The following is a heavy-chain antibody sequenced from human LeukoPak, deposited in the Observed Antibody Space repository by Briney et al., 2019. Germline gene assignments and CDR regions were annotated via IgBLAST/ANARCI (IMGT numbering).Heavy chain of an antibody. J-gene: IGHJ4*02. D-gene: IGHD3-10*01. V-gene: IGHV4-61*03. Sequence: PSETLSLTCTGYGGSSSNGNYDWSWLRQPPGKALEWIGYIYYSPSTNYTPSLEGRVTISVDTSKTHFSVNLSSVTAADTAVYYCARSQNYYGSGDYWSQGTLVTVSS. CDR3: ARSQNYYGSGDY. CDR1: GGSSSNGNYD. CDR2: IYYSPST.